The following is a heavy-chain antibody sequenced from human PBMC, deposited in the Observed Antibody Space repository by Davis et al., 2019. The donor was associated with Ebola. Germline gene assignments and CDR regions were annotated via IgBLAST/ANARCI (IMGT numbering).Heavy chain of an antibody. J-gene: IGHJ4*02. CDR2: ISSDGNIK. D-gene: IGHD3-3*01. CDR3: ARVQSQLLYGLALDS. CDR1: GFAFKTYP. Sequence: GESLKISCSASGFAFKTYPIHWVRQAPGKGLEWVALISSDGNIKYYADSVKGRFSISRDNSNNTVSLHIIRLSIDDTAIYYCARVQSQLLYGLALDSWGQGTLVTVSS. V-gene: IGHV3-30-3*01.